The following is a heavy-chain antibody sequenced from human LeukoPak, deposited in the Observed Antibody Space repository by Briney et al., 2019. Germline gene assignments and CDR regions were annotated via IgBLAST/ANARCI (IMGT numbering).Heavy chain of an antibody. CDR2: IYYSGST. CDR3: ARARYSSGWYLDY. Sequence: SETLSLTCTVSGGSISSGGYYWSWIRQHPGKGLEWMGYIYYSGSTYYNPSLKSRVTISVDTSKNQFSLKLSSVTAADTAVYYCARARYSSGWYLDYWGQGTLVTVSS. V-gene: IGHV4-31*03. CDR1: GGSISSGGYY. J-gene: IGHJ4*02. D-gene: IGHD6-19*01.